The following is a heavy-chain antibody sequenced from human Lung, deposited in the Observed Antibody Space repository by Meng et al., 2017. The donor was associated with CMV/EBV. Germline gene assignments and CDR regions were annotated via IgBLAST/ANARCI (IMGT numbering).Heavy chain of an antibody. J-gene: IGHJ4*02. CDR2: IHYTGST. CDR3: ARTQWHVGYFDN. D-gene: IGHD6-19*01. V-gene: IGHV4-39*07. Sequence: LXCTLSLGSISSGSYYWGWLRQPPGKGLEWIGSIHYTGSTNYNPSLKTRVSISEETSKNEFSLTLTSVTAADTAVYYCARTQWHVGYFDNWGQGTLVTVSS. CDR1: LGSISSGSYY.